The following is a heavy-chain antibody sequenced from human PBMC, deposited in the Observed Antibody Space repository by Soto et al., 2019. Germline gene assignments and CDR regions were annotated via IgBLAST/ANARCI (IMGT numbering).Heavy chain of an antibody. CDR2: ISSGSDTT. J-gene: IGHJ3*02. V-gene: IGHV3-48*02. D-gene: IGHD5-12*01. CDR1: GFTFSRSG. Sequence: EAQLVESGGGLVQPGESLRLCCAASGFTFSRSGMNWVRQAPGKGLEWISYISSGSDTTYYADSVRGRFTVSRDNAKDSLCLQMTILRHNDTAMYYCMRGGWLGDAFDIWGHGTMVSVSS. CDR3: MRGGWLGDAFDI.